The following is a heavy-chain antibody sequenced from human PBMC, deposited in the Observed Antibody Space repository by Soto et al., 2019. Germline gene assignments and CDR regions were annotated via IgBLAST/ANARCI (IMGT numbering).Heavy chain of an antibody. D-gene: IGHD3-10*01. CDR3: ARSRLVFLWFGELPNFDY. V-gene: IGHV4-39*01. J-gene: IGHJ4*02. CDR2: IYYSGST. Sequence: SETLSLTCTVSGGSIISSSYYWGWIRQPPGKGLEWIGSIYYSGSTYYNPSLKSRVTISVDTSKNQFSLKLSSVTAADTAVYYCARSRLVFLWFGELPNFDYWGQGTLVTVSS. CDR1: GGSIISSSYY.